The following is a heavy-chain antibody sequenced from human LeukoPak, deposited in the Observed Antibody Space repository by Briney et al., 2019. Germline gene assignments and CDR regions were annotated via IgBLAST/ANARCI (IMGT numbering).Heavy chain of an antibody. CDR2: ISYDGSNK. CDR1: GLTFSSYA. Sequence: GRSLRLSCAASGLTFSSYAMHWVRQAPGKGLEWVAVISYDGSNKYYADSVKGRFTISRDNSKNTLYLQMNSLRAEDTAVYYCARSWLVYYWYYGMDVWGQGTTVTVSS. J-gene: IGHJ6*02. D-gene: IGHD5/OR15-5a*01. CDR3: ARSWLVYYWYYGMDV. V-gene: IGHV3-30*04.